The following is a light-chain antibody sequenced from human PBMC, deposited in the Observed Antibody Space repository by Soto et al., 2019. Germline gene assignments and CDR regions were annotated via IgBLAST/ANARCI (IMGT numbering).Light chain of an antibody. J-gene: IGKJ4*01. CDR1: QSITNNH. CDR3: EYYGSSIT. CDR2: GTS. V-gene: IGKV3-20*01. Sequence: IVLTQSPGTLSLSPGARVTLACRASQSITNNHLAWYQQKPGQAPRLLIHGTSNWATGIPDRFSGSGSGTDFTLTFSRLEPEDFAVYYCEYYGSSITFGGGTKVDIK.